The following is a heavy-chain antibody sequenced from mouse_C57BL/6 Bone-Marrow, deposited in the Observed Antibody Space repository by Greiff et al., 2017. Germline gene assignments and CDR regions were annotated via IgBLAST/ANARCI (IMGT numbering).Heavy chain of an antibody. J-gene: IGHJ3*01. CDR3: ARDYDGSSMFAY. V-gene: IGHV1-50*01. D-gene: IGHD1-1*01. Sequence: QVQLQQSGAELVKPGASVKLSCKASGYTFTRYWMQWVKQRPGKGLEWIGEIDPSDSYTNSNQKFKGKATLTVDTSSSTAYMQLSSLTSEDSAVYYCARDYDGSSMFAYWGQGTLVTVSA. CDR2: IDPSDSYT. CDR1: GYTFTRYW.